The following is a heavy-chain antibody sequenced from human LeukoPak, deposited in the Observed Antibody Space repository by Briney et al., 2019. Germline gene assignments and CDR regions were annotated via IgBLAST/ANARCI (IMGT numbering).Heavy chain of an antibody. CDR3: AKLGYGGNSWFDY. CDR2: ISGSGGST. Sequence: GGSLRLSCAASGITSSSYAMSWVRQAPGKGLEWVSGISGSGGSTYYADSVKGRFTISRDNSKNTLYLQMNSLRAEDTAVYYCAKLGYGGNSWFDYWGQGTLVTVSS. J-gene: IGHJ4*02. D-gene: IGHD4-23*01. CDR1: GITSSSYA. V-gene: IGHV3-23*01.